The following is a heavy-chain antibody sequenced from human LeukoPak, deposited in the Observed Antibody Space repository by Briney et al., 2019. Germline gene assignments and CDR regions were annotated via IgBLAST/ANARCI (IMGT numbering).Heavy chain of an antibody. J-gene: IGHJ4*02. V-gene: IGHV1-69*06. D-gene: IGHD3-22*01. CDR3: AKDRYYYDSSPDY. CDR2: IIPIFGTA. Sequence: ASVKVSCKASGGTFSSYAISWVRQAPGQGLEWMGGIIPIFGTANYAQKFRGRVTITADKSTRTVYMELSSLRAEDTAVYYCAKDRYYYDSSPDYWGQGTLVTVSS. CDR1: GGTFSSYA.